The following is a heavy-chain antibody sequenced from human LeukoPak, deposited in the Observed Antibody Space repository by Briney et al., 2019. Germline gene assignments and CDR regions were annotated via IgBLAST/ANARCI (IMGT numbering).Heavy chain of an antibody. CDR3: ARYYSSGYWWFDP. CDR2: INPNSGGT. D-gene: IGHD3-22*01. CDR1: GYTFTGYY. V-gene: IGHV1-2*06. J-gene: IGHJ5*02. Sequence: ASVKVSCKXSGYTFTGYYMHWVRQAPGQGLEWMGRINPNSGGTNYAQKFQGRVTMTRDTSISTAYMELSRLRSDDTAVYYCARYYSSGYWWFDPWGQGTLVTVSS.